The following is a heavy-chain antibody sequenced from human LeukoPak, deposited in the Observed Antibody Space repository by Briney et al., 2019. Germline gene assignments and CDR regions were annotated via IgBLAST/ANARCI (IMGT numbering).Heavy chain of an antibody. Sequence: GGSVRLSRAASGFTFSTYWMHWVRQPAGKGLLWVSRINGDGSVTVHADSVKGRFHISRDNAKNTLYLQMSSLRAEDTAVDHCASDSPYYGMDVWGQGTTVTVSS. V-gene: IGHV3-74*01. CDR2: INGDGSVT. CDR1: GFTFSTYW. CDR3: ASDSPYYGMDV. J-gene: IGHJ6*02.